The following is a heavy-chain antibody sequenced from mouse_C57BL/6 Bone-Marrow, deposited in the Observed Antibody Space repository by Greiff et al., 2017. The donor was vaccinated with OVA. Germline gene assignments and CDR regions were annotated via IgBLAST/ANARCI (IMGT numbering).Heavy chain of an antibody. J-gene: IGHJ1*03. D-gene: IGHD1-1*01. CDR2: IYPGSGST. Sequence: VKLQQPGAELVKPGASVTMSCKASGYTFTSYWITWVKQRPGQGLEWIGDIYPGSGSTNYNEKFKSKATLTVDTSSSTAYMQLSSLTSEDSAVYYCARTTTVVYWYFDVWGTGTTVTVSS. CDR3: ARTTTVVYWYFDV. CDR1: GYTFTSYW. V-gene: IGHV1-55*01.